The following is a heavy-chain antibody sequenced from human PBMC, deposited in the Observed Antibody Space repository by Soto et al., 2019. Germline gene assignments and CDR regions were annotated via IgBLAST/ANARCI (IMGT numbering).Heavy chain of an antibody. D-gene: IGHD1-26*01. CDR2: INNRGST. V-gene: IGHV4-34*01. CDR3: AKGLLGGAAS. CDR1: GGSLSGYY. J-gene: IGHJ3*01. Sequence: QLHLQQWGAGLLKPSETLSLTCAVNGGSLSGYYWSWIRQPPGKGLEWIGEINNRGSTDYTPSLKSRVTLSADTSKNQFSLKLSSVTAADTAVYYCAKGLLGGAASWGQGTLVTVSS.